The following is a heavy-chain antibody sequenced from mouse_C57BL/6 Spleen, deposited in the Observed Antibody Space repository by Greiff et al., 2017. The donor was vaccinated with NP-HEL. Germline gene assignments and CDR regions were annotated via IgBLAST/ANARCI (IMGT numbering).Heavy chain of an antibody. Sequence: EVQLQQSGPELVKPGASVKISCKASGYTFTDYNMDWVKQSHGKSLEWIGDINPNNGGTIYNQKFKGKATLTVDKSSSTAYLELRSLTSENTAVYYGARRRYSNYGGAWFAYWGQGTLVTVSA. CDR1: GYTFTDYN. V-gene: IGHV1-18*01. CDR2: INPNNGGT. J-gene: IGHJ3*01. CDR3: ARRRYSNYGGAWFAY. D-gene: IGHD2-5*01.